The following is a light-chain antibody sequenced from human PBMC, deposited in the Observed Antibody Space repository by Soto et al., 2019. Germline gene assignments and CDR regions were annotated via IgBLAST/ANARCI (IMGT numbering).Light chain of an antibody. V-gene: IGKV3-20*01. CDR1: QSVSSNY. CDR2: VAS. J-gene: IGKJ5*01. CDR3: QQYGSSPPT. Sequence: IGLTQSPGTLSLSPGERAAFSCRASQSVSSNYVACYQQNPGQAPRLLIYVASRRATGVPDRFSGSGSGTDFPLTISSLEPEDFAVYYCQQYGSSPPTFGQGTRLEIK.